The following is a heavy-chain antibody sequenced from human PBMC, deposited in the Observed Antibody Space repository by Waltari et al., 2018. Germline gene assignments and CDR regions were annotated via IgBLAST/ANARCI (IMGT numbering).Heavy chain of an antibody. CDR1: GGTFGSYA. V-gene: IGHV1-69*05. CDR3: ARVVGVRPLWYFDL. D-gene: IGHD3-10*01. Sequence: QVQLVQSGAEVKKPGSSVKVSCKASGGTFGSYAISWVRQAPGQGLEWMGGISPIFGTANYAQKVQGRVTITTYESTSTAYMELSSLRSEDTAVYYCARVVGVRPLWYFDLWGRGTLVTVSS. J-gene: IGHJ2*01. CDR2: ISPIFGTA.